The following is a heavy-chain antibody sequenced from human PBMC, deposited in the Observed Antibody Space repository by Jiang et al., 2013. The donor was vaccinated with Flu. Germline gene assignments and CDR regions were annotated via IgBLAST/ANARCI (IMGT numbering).Heavy chain of an antibody. CDR1: GGSISSYY. CDR3: ARLSWDSSGTGMDV. CDR2: IYYSGST. D-gene: IGHD6-19*01. V-gene: IGHV4-59*08. Sequence: GLVKPSETLSLTCTVSGGSISSYYWNWIRQPPGKGLEWIGYIYYSGSTNYNPSLKSRVTISVDTSKNQFSLKLSSVTAADTAVYYCARLSWDSSGTGMDVWGQGTTVTVSS. J-gene: IGHJ6*02.